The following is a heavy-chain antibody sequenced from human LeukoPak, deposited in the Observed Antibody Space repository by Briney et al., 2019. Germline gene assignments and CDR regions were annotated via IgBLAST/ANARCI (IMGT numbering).Heavy chain of an antibody. CDR3: ARVWRNPSFGVDV. V-gene: IGHV4-59*01. D-gene: IGHD1-14*01. CDR2: IYYSGST. CDR1: GDSISSYY. Sequence: SETLSLTCTVSGDSISSYYWNWIQQPPGKGLEWIGYIYYSGSTNYNSSLKSRVTISGDTSKNQLSLKLSSVTAADTAVYYCARVWRNPSFGVDVWGQGTTVTVSS. J-gene: IGHJ6*02.